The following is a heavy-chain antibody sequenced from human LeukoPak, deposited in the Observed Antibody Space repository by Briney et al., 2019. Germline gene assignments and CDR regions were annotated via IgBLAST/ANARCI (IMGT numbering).Heavy chain of an antibody. J-gene: IGHJ4*02. CDR1: GYTLFEFP. CDR2: FDPEDGKI. Sequence: ASVKVSCKISGYTLFEFPLNWVRQAPGKGLEWMGGFDPEDGKIIYAQKFQGRVTMTEDTSTDTAYMELSSLRSEDTAVYYCATVEREYFDTSGYFNYWGQGSLVTVSS. D-gene: IGHD3-22*01. V-gene: IGHV1-24*01. CDR3: ATVEREYFDTSGYFNY.